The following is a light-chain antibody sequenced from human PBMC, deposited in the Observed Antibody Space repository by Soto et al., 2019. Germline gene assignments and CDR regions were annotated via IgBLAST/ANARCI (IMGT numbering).Light chain of an antibody. CDR2: GAS. J-gene: IGKJ2*01. Sequence: EIVLTQSPGTLSLSPGERATLSCRASQSVSSSYLAWYQQKPGQAPRLLISGASSRATGILDRFSGRGSGTDFTPTICTLEPEDLAVYYCQQYCSSPPYTFGQGTKLEIK. CDR1: QSVSSSY. V-gene: IGKV3-20*01. CDR3: QQYCSSPPYT.